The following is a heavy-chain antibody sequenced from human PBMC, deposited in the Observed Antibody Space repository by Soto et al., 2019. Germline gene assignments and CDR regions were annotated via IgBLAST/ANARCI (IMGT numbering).Heavy chain of an antibody. J-gene: IGHJ4*02. CDR2: ISYDGSNK. V-gene: IGHV3-30-3*01. D-gene: IGHD2-2*01. CDR1: GFTFSSYA. CDR3: ARGPSSLTRFDY. Sequence: GGALRLSCAASGFTFSSYAMHWVRQAPGKGLEWVAVISYDGSNKYYADSVKGRFTISRDNSKNTLYLQMNSLRAEDTAVYYCARGPSSLTRFDYWGQGTLVTVSS.